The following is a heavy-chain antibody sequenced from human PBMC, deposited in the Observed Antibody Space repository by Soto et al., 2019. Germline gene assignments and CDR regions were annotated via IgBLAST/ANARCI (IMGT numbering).Heavy chain of an antibody. Sequence: EVQLLESGGGLVQPGGSLRLSCAASGFTFSSYAMSWVRQAPGKGLEWVSAISGSGGSTYYADSVKGRFTISRDNSKNTLYLQMNSLRAEYTAVYYCAKSWFGESFFDYWGQGTLVTVSS. J-gene: IGHJ4*02. CDR3: AKSWFGESFFDY. V-gene: IGHV3-23*01. D-gene: IGHD3-10*01. CDR1: GFTFSSYA. CDR2: ISGSGGST.